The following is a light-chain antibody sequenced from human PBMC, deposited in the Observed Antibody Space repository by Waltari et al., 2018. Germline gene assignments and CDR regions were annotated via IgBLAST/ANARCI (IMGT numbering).Light chain of an antibody. J-gene: IGKJ2*01. V-gene: IGKV1-39*01. CDR2: GAS. Sequence: DIQITQSPPSLSAFLGDRVTITCRASQSVSSFLNWYLRKPGKAPKLLVYGASNLQTAVPSRFSAFGSCTEFTLNISDVQSEDFATYFCQQTSRTPYTFGQGT. CDR1: QSVSSF. CDR3: QQTSRTPYT.